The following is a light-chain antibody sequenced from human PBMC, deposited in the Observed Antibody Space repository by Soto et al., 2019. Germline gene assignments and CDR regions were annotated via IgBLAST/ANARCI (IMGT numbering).Light chain of an antibody. CDR3: CSYAGSYTLGV. CDR1: SSDVGGYNY. CDR2: DVS. J-gene: IGLJ1*01. Sequence: QSVLTQPRSVSGSPGQSVTISCTGTSSDVGGYNYVSWYQQHPGKAPKLMIYDVSKRPSGVPDRFSGSKSGNTAALTISGLQAEDEADYYFCSYAGSYTLGVFGTVTKLTVL. V-gene: IGLV2-11*01.